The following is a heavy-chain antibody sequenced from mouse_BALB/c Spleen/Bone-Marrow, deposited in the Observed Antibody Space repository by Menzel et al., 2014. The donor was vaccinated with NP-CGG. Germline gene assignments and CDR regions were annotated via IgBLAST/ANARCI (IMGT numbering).Heavy chain of an antibody. CDR3: TTLSYLRGRLDY. J-gene: IGHJ2*01. CDR2: VNPNNGGT. Sequence: QVQLHQSGAELVKTGTSVELSWKVSGYTFTSDFIYWVKQRPGQGLKWNGEVNPNNGGTNFNEKFKSNATLTVDKSSSTAYTHNNRLTSENTPVYYDTTLSYLRGRLDYYGQVSALADSS. V-gene: IGHV1S81*02. D-gene: IGHD5-1-1*01. CDR1: GYTFTSDF.